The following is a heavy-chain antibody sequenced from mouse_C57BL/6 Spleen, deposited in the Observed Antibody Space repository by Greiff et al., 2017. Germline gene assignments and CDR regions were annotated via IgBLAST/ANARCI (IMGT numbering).Heavy chain of an antibody. D-gene: IGHD1-1*01. CDR3: ARGNYYGSSPSYFDY. J-gene: IGHJ2*01. CDR1: GYTFTSYW. Sequence: QVQLQQPGAELVKPGASVKLSCTASGYTFTSYWMHWVKQRPGQGLEWIGMIHPNSGSTNYNEKFKSKATLTVDKSSSTAYMQLSSLASEDSAVYYCARGNYYGSSPSYFDYWGQGTTLTVSS. CDR2: IHPNSGST. V-gene: IGHV1-64*01.